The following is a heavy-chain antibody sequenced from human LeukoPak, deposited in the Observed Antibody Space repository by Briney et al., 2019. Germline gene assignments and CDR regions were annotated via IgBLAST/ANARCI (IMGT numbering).Heavy chain of an antibody. CDR2: FYYCGST. Sequence: PRETLSLACTVCDSSVKSGSEDCGWSRKPQGKGLEWYGYFYYCGSTYYNPALKSRVTISVDTSKNQFSLKLSSVTAADTAVYDCSGARAPGAFDIWGQGTMVTVSS. V-gene: IGHV4-61*01. CDR1: DSSVKSGSED. J-gene: IGHJ3*02. CDR3: SGARAPGAFDI.